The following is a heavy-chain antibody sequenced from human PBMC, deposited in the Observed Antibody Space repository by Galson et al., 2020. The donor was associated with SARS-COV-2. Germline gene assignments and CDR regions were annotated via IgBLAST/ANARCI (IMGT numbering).Heavy chain of an antibody. J-gene: IGHJ3*02. CDR2: ISYDGNNE. CDR1: GFTFRNHA. V-gene: IGHV3-30*04. D-gene: IGHD3-22*01. CDR3: ARGIDHYDRGGYYSLGAFDI. Sequence: GSLKISCAASGFTFRNHAMHWVRQAPGKGLEWVAVISYDGNNENYADSVKGRFTISRDTSRNTLYLQMNSLRVDDTAVYYCARGIDHYDRGGYYSLGAFDIWGQGTMVTVSS.